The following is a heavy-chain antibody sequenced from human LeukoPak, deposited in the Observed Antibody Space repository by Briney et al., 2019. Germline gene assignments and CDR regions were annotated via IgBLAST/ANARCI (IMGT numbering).Heavy chain of an antibody. Sequence: SETLSLTCAVSGGSISSSNWWSWVRQSPGKGLEWIGEIYHSGSTNYNPSLKSRVTISVDKSKNQFSLKLSSVAAADTAVYYCARHSIASDGARLFDYWGRGTLVTVSS. CDR3: ARHSIASDGARLFDY. V-gene: IGHV4-4*02. CDR2: IYHSGST. D-gene: IGHD2-21*01. J-gene: IGHJ4*02. CDR1: GGSISSSNW.